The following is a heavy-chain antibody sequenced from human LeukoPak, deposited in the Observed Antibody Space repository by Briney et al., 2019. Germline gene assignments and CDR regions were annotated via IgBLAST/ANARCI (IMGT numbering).Heavy chain of an antibody. Sequence: GGSLRLSCAASGFTFSSYSMNWVRQAPGKGLEWVSSISSSSSYIYYADSVKGRFTISRDNAKNSLYLQMNSLRAEDTAVYYCAGDRFIVVVPVAIDYWGQGTLVTVSS. CDR1: GFTFSSYS. CDR2: ISSSSSYI. CDR3: AGDRFIVVVPVAIDY. J-gene: IGHJ4*02. V-gene: IGHV3-21*01. D-gene: IGHD2-2*01.